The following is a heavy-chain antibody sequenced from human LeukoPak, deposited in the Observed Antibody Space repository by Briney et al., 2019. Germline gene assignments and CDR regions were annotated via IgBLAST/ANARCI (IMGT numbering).Heavy chain of an antibody. CDR3: ARSSGWYHRGPDYYYYYMDV. CDR1: GFIFNSHS. CDR2: ISSTSSYI. J-gene: IGHJ6*03. V-gene: IGHV3-21*01. D-gene: IGHD6-19*01. Sequence: PGGSLRLSCAASGFIFNSHSMNWVRQDPGKGQEWVSSISSTSSYIYYADSVKSRFTISRDNAKNSLYRQMNSLRAEDTAVYYCARSSGWYHRGPDYYYYYMDVWGKGTTVTVS.